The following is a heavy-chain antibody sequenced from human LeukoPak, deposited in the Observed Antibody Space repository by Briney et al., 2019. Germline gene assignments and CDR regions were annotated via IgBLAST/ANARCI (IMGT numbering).Heavy chain of an antibody. V-gene: IGHV1-69*04. CDR1: GGTFSSYA. D-gene: IGHD3-22*01. CDR3: ARGSMIVVSNGMDV. J-gene: IGHJ6*02. Sequence: SVKVSCKASGGTFSSYAIIWVRQAPGQGLEWMGRIIPILGIANYAQKFQGRVTITADKSTSTAYMELSSLRSEDTAVYYCARGSMIVVSNGMDVWGQGTTVTVSS. CDR2: IIPILGIA.